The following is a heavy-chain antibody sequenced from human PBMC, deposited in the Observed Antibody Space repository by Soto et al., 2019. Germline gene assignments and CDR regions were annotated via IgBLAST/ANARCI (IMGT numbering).Heavy chain of an antibody. V-gene: IGHV1-18*01. CDR1: GYTFTSYG. D-gene: IGHD6-6*01. CDR3: AESIGAPLGPYGMDV. J-gene: IGHJ6*02. Sequence: QVQLVQSGAEVKKPGASVKVSCKASGYTFTSYGISWVRQAPGQGLEWMGWISAYNGNTNYAQKLQGRVTMTTDTTTGTAYMGLRGLRSCGTGVYYRAESIGAPLGPYGMDVWGQGTTVTVSS. CDR2: ISAYNGNT.